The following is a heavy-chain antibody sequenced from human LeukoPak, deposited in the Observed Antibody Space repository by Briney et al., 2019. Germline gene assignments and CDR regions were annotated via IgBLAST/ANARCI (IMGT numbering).Heavy chain of an antibody. V-gene: IGHV3-30*04. CDR3: AREAALLYYMDV. CDR1: GFTFSNYA. Sequence: PGGSLRLSCAASGFTFSNYAMHWVRQAPGKGLEWVAVISYAATDKYYADSVKGRITISRDNSKNPLSLQINSLRAEDTAVYYCAREAALLYYMDVWGKGTTVTVSS. D-gene: IGHD6-25*01. J-gene: IGHJ6*03. CDR2: ISYAATDK.